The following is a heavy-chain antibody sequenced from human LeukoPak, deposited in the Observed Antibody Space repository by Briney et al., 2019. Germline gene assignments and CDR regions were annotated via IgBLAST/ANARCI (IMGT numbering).Heavy chain of an antibody. J-gene: IGHJ4*02. CDR3: ARGRGYSYVGRMPFDY. CDR1: GGSFSGYY. CDR2: INHSGST. V-gene: IGHV4-34*01. D-gene: IGHD5-18*01. Sequence: SETLSLTCAVYGGSFSGYYWSWIRQPPGKRLEWIGEINHSGSTNYNPSLKSRVTISVDTSKNQFSLKLSSVTAADTAVYYCARGRGYSYVGRMPFDYWGQGTLVTVSS.